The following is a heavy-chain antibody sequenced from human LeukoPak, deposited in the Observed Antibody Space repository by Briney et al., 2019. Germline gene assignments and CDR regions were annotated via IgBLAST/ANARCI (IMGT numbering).Heavy chain of an antibody. CDR2: TIPIFGTA. CDR1: GGTFSSYA. J-gene: IGHJ3*02. D-gene: IGHD3-16*01. Sequence: SVKVSCKASGGTFSSYAISWVRQAPGQGLEWMGGTIPIFGTANYAQKFQGRVTIAADESTSTAYMELSSLRSEDTAVYYCAREITGGAFDIWGQGTMVTVSS. V-gene: IGHV1-69*13. CDR3: AREITGGAFDI.